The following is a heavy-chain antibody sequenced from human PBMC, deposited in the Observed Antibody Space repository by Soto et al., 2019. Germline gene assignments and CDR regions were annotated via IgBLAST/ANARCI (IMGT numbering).Heavy chain of an antibody. CDR2: ISYDGSNK. D-gene: IGHD5-18*01. V-gene: IGHV3-30-3*01. CDR3: ARAKRGYSYADGFDY. CDR1: GFTFSSYA. Sequence: GGSLRLSCAASGFTFSSYAMHWVRQAPGKGLEWVAVISYDGSNKYYADSVKGRFTISRDNSKNTLYLQMNSLRAEDTAVYYCARAKRGYSYADGFDYWGQGTLVTVSS. J-gene: IGHJ4*02.